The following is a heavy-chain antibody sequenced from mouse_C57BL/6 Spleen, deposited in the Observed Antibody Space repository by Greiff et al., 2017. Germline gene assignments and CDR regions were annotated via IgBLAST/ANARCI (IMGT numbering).Heavy chain of an antibody. J-gene: IGHJ2*01. D-gene: IGHD4-1*02. V-gene: IGHV1-7*01. CDR2: INPCSGYT. CDR3: ARGATGTLYIDY. Sequence: QVQLQQSGAELVKPGASVKLSCKASGYTFTSYWMHWVKQRPGQGLEWIGYINPCSGYTNYNQKFKGKATLTADTSSSTAYMQLSSLTYEDSADYDGARGATGTLYIDYWGQGTTLTVSS. CDR1: GYTFTSYW.